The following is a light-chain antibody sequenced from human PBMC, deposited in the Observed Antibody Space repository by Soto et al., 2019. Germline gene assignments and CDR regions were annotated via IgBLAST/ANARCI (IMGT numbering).Light chain of an antibody. Sequence: EIVMTQSPATLSVSPGERATLSCRASQSVSSNLAWYQQKPGQAPRLLIYGESTRATGIPARFSGSGSGTEFTLTISSLQSEDFAVYYCQQYNNWQLTFGGGTKVEIK. CDR2: GES. V-gene: IGKV3-15*01. J-gene: IGKJ4*01. CDR1: QSVSSN. CDR3: QQYNNWQLT.